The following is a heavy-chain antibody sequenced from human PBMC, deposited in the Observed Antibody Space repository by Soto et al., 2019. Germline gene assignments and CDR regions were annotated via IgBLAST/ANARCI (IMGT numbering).Heavy chain of an antibody. V-gene: IGHV5-51*01. CDR3: ARPLSIAAPTNAFDI. J-gene: IGHJ3*02. D-gene: IGHD6-6*01. CDR2: IYPGDSDT. Sequence: GASETISYEGRVYSDSSYWFGWVRQMPRKGLEWMGIIYPGDSDTRYSPSFQGQVTISADKSISTAYLQWSSLKASDTAMYYCARPLSIAAPTNAFDIWGQGTMVTVSS. CDR1: VYSDSSYW.